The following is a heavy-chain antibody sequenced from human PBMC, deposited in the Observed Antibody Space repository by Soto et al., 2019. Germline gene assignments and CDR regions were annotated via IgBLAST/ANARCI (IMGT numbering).Heavy chain of an antibody. D-gene: IGHD6-13*01. CDR1: GFTFSSYG. Sequence: GGSLRLSCAASGFTFSSYGMHWVRQAPGKGLEWVAVIWYDGSNKYYADSVKGRFTISRDNSKNTLYLQMNSLRAEDTAVYYCARRGRAAAGDLFDPWGQGTLVTVSS. V-gene: IGHV3-33*01. CDR2: IWYDGSNK. J-gene: IGHJ5*02. CDR3: ARRGRAAAGDLFDP.